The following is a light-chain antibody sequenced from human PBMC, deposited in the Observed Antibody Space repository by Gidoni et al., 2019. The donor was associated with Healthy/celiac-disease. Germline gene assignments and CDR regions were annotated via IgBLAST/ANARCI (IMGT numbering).Light chain of an antibody. Sequence: EIVMTQSPATLSVSPGERATLSCRASQSVSSNLAWYQQKPGQAPRLLIYGASTRATGIPARFSGSGSGTEFTLTISSLQSEDFAVYYCQQYNNWPPGGPVDPRTTWTFGQGTKVEIK. CDR3: QQYNNWPPGGPVDPRTTWT. CDR2: GAS. V-gene: IGKV3-15*01. CDR1: QSVSSN. J-gene: IGKJ1*01.